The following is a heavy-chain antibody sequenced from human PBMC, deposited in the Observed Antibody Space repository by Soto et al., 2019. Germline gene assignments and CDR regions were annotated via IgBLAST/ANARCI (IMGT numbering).Heavy chain of an antibody. CDR3: ARGYYDFWSGYYISPYGMDV. D-gene: IGHD3-3*01. J-gene: IGHJ6*02. V-gene: IGHV3-11*01. Sequence: PGGSLRLSCTASGFTFGDYAMSWIRQAPGKGLEWVSYISSRGSSIYYADSVKGRFTISRDNAKNSLYLQMNGLRAEDTAVYYCARGYYDFWSGYYISPYGMDVWGQGTTVTVSS. CDR1: GFTFGDYA. CDR2: ISSRGSSI.